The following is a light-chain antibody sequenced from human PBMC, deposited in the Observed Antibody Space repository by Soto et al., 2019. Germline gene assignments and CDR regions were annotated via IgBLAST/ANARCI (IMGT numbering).Light chain of an antibody. Sequence: QAVVTQEPSFSVSPGGTVTLTCGLSSGSVSTNYYPSWYQQTPGQSPRTLIYRTNTRSSGVPDRFSGSILGNKAALTITGAQADDESDYCCVLYMGSVPVFGGGTKLTVL. V-gene: IGLV8-61*01. CDR3: VLYMGSVPV. CDR2: RTN. CDR1: SGSVSTNYY. J-gene: IGLJ2*01.